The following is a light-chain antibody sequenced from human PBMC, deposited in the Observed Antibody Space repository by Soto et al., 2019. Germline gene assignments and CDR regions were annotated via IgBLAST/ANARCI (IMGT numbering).Light chain of an antibody. CDR2: DAS. Sequence: EILMTQSPSTLSVSPGERATLSCRASQSVDSNLAWYQQKPGQAPRLLIYDASSRATGIPDRFSGGGSGTDFTLTISRLEPEDFAVYYCQQFSSYPLTFGGGTKVDIK. CDR1: QSVDSN. CDR3: QQFSSYPLT. V-gene: IGKV3-20*01. J-gene: IGKJ4*01.